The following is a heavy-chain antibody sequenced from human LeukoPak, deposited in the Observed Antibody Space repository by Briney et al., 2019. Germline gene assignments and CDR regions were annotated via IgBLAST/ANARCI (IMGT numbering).Heavy chain of an antibody. CDR3: ATYFYGGDYASYYFDY. CDR2: IYHGGTT. J-gene: IGHJ4*02. Sequence: PSETLSLTCAVSGGSITSSHWWSWARQPPGKGLERIGEIYHGGTTNYNPSLKSRVTMSVDESKNQFSLKLSSVTAADTAVYYCATYFYGGDYASYYFDYWGQGTLVTVSS. CDR1: GGSITSSHW. D-gene: IGHD4-23*01. V-gene: IGHV4-4*02.